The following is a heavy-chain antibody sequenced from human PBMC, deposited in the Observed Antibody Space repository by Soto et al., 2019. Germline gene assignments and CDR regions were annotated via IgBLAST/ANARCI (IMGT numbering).Heavy chain of an antibody. J-gene: IGHJ3*02. CDR2: IYPGDSDT. Sequence: GESLKISCKGSGYSFTSYWIGWVRQMPGKGLEWMGIIYPGDSDTRYSPSFQGQATISADKSISTAYLQWSSLKASDTAMYYRARTLPPYYYDSSGYYYVFAFDIWGQGTMVTVSS. D-gene: IGHD3-22*01. V-gene: IGHV5-51*01. CDR1: GYSFTSYW. CDR3: ARTLPPYYYDSSGYYYVFAFDI.